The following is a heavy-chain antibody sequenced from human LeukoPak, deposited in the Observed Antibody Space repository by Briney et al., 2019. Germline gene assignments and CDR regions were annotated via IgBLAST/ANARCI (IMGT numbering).Heavy chain of an antibody. D-gene: IGHD1-26*01. J-gene: IGHJ5*02. V-gene: IGHV4-61*02. CDR2: IYTSGTT. Sequence: SETLSLTCTVSGDSISSGSYYWSWIRQPAGKGLEWIGRIYTSGTTKYNPSLKSRVTISIDRSKNQFSLNLSSVTAADTAVYYCARDRGVPSFDPWGQGTLVTVSS. CDR1: GDSISSGSYY. CDR3: ARDRGVPSFDP.